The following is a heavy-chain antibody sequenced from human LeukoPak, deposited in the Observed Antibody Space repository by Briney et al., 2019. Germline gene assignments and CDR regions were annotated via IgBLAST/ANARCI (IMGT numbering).Heavy chain of an antibody. CDR1: GFTFSSYA. Sequence: PGGSLRLSCAASGFTFSSYAMSWVRQAPGKGLEWVSAISGSGGSTYYADSVKGRFTISRDNSKNTLYLRMNSLRAEDTAVYYCAKDPWELPRAYYFDYWGQGTLATVSS. J-gene: IGHJ4*02. D-gene: IGHD1-26*01. CDR2: ISGSGGST. V-gene: IGHV3-23*01. CDR3: AKDPWELPRAYYFDY.